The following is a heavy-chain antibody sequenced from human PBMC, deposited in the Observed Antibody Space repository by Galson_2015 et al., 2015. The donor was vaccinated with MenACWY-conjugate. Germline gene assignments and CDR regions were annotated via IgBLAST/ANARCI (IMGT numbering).Heavy chain of an antibody. CDR1: GFTFDDSG. Sequence: SLRLSCAASGFTFDDSGMSWVRQAPGKGLEWVSGINWNGGSTGYADSVKGRFTISRDNAKNSLYLQMNSLRAEDTALYYCARDFISSKDQPSPDYWGQGTLVTVSS. D-gene: IGHD6-13*01. CDR3: ARDFISSKDQPSPDY. J-gene: IGHJ4*02. CDR2: INWNGGST. V-gene: IGHV3-20*04.